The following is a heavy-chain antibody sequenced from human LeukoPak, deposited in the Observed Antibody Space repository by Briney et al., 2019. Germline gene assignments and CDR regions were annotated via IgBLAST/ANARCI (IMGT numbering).Heavy chain of an antibody. CDR3: ARGLGLGNYYGMDV. V-gene: IGHV1-8*03. Sequence: QKFQGRVTVIRNTSITTAYMELSSLRSEDTAVYYCARGLGLGNYYGMDVWGQGTTVTVSS. D-gene: IGHD5/OR15-5a*01. J-gene: IGHJ6*02.